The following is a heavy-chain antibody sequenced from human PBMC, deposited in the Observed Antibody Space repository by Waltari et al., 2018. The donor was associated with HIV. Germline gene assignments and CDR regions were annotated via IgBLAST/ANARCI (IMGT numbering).Heavy chain of an antibody. CDR2: ISGSGGGT. V-gene: IGHV3-23*01. CDR3: ATRHSSSTWYWGQYFDY. Sequence: EVQLLESGGGLLQPGGSLTLSCAASGFTFSSYAMTWVRQAPGKGLEGVSTISGSGGGTYYADSVKGRFTVSRDNSKNTLFVQMSSLKAEDTAVYYCATRHSSSTWYWGQYFDYWGQGTLVTVSS. J-gene: IGHJ4*02. D-gene: IGHD6-13*01. CDR1: GFTFSSYA.